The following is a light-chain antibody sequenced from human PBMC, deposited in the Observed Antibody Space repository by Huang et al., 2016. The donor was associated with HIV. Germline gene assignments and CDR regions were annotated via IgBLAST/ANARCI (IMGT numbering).Light chain of an antibody. V-gene: IGKV3-20*01. CDR2: GAS. CDR1: QSVSSSY. Sequence: IVLTQSPGALSLSPGERAPLSCRASQSVSSSYLAWYQQKPGQAPRLLIYGASSRATGIPDRFSGSGSGTDFTLTGSRLQPEDFAVYYCQHYGGAYTFGQGTKLELK. J-gene: IGKJ2*01. CDR3: QHYGGAYT.